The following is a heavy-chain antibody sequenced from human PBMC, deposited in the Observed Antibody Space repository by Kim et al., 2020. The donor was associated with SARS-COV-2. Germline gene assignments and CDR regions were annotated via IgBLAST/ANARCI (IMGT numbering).Heavy chain of an antibody. CDR3: ARDAPTTVTTFARGAFDI. J-gene: IGHJ3*02. CDR2: IFHSGRP. Sequence: SETLSLTCAVSGGSTTSSNWWSWVPQPPGKGLEWIGEIFHSGRPNYNPSLKSRVTISVDKSKTQSSLKWSSVTAADTAVYYCARDAPTTVTTFARGAFDIWGQGTMVTVSS. V-gene: IGHV4-4*02. CDR1: GGSTTSSNW. D-gene: IGHD4-17*01.